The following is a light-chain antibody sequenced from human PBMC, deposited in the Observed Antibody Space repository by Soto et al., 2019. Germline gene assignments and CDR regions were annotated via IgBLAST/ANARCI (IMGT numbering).Light chain of an antibody. Sequence: DIVMTQSPDSLAVSLGERATINCKSSQSVLYRSNNKNYLAWYQQKPGQPPKLLIYWASTRESGVPDRFSGRGSGTDFTLTISSLEPEEFAVYYCQQRTNGQLTFGGGTKVEIK. V-gene: IGKV4-1*01. CDR1: QSVLYRSNNKNY. CDR2: WAS. CDR3: QQRTNGQLT. J-gene: IGKJ4*01.